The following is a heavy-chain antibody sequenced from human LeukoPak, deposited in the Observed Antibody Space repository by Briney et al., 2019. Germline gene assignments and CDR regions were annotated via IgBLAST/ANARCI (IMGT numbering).Heavy chain of an antibody. J-gene: IGHJ4*02. V-gene: IGHV3-74*01. D-gene: IGHD4-17*01. Sequence: PGGSLRLSCVASGFSFSSYWMHWVRQAPGKGLVWVSRINSDESSTTYADSVKGRFTISRDNAKNTLYLQMNSLRAGDTAAYYCARAGYGDPHFDFWGQGTLVTVSS. CDR3: ARAGYGDPHFDF. CDR2: INSDESST. CDR1: GFSFSSYW.